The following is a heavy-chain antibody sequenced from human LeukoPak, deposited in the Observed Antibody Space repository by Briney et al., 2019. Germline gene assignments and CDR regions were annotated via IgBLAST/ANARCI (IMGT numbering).Heavy chain of an antibody. D-gene: IGHD5-12*01. CDR2: ISYSGST. J-gene: IGHJ4*02. CDR1: GGSISSYY. V-gene: IGHV4-59*01. CDR3: ARGFDSKSTYFDY. Sequence: PSETLSLTCTVSGGSISSYYWSWIRQPPGKGLEWIGYISYSGSTNYNPSLKSRVTISLDTSKNQFSLKLRSVTAADTAVYYCARGFDSKSTYFDYWGQGTLVTVSS.